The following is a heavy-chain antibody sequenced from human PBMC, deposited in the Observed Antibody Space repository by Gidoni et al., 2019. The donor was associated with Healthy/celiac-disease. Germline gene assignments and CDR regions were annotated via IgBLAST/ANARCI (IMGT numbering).Heavy chain of an antibody. CDR3: ARAKIAAAGIVYYYGMDV. D-gene: IGHD6-13*01. CDR1: GFTFSSYS. V-gene: IGHV3-48*02. Sequence: EVQLVESGGGLVQPGGSLRLSCAASGFTFSSYSMNWVRQAPGKGLEWVSYISSSSSIIYYADSVKGRFTISRDNAKNSLYLQMNSLRDEDTAVYYCARAKIAAAGIVYYYGMDVWGQGTTVTVSS. CDR2: ISSSSSII. J-gene: IGHJ6*02.